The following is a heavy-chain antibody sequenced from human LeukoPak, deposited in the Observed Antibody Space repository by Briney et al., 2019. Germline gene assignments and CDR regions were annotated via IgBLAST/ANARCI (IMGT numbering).Heavy chain of an antibody. CDR1: GGSISSYY. J-gene: IGHJ6*03. Sequence: SETLSLTCTVSGGSISSYYWSWIRQPAGKGLEWIGRIYTSGSTNYNPSLKSRVTMSVDTSKNQFSLKLSSVIAADPAVYYCARDFSSTSTVYYYYYMDVGAKGPT. V-gene: IGHV4-4*07. CDR2: IYTSGST. D-gene: IGHD2-2*01. CDR3: ARDFSSTSTVYYYYYMDV.